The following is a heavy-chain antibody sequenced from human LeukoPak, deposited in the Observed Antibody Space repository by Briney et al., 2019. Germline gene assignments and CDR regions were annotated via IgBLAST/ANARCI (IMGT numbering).Heavy chain of an antibody. CDR3: ARDVVVVPAAMIDIDYYGMDV. V-gene: IGHV1-18*01. CDR1: GGTFSRYD. J-gene: IGHJ6*04. CDR2: ISAYNGNT. D-gene: IGHD2-2*01. Sequence: ASVKVSCKASGGTFSRYDVSWVRQAPGQGLEWMGWISAYNGNTNYAQKLQGRVTMTTDTSTSTAYMELRSLRSDDTAVYYCARDVVVVPAAMIDIDYYGMDVWGKGTTVTVSS.